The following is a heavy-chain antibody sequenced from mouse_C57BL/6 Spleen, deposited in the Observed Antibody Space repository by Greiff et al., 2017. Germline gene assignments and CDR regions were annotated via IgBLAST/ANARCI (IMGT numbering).Heavy chain of an antibody. Sequence: EVQLQESGPELVKPGASVKMSCKASGYTFTDYNMHWVKQRHGKSLEWIGYINPNNGGTTYNQKFKGKATLTVNKSSSTAYMELRSLTSEDSAVYDCARARVYYESMYYWGQGTSVTVSS. D-gene: IGHD2-4*01. CDR1: GYTFTDYN. CDR2: INPNNGGT. V-gene: IGHV1-22*01. J-gene: IGHJ4*01. CDR3: ARARVYYESMYY.